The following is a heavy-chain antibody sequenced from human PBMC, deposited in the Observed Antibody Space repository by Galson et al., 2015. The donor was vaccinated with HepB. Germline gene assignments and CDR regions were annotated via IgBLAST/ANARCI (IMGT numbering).Heavy chain of an antibody. V-gene: IGHV3-21*01. Sequence: SLRLSCAASGFTFSSYSMNWVRQAPGKGLEWVSSISSSSSYIYYADSVKGRFTISRDNAKNSLYLQMNSLRAEDTAVYYCARDVVSVAGYDYWGQGTLVTVSS. CDR2: ISSSSSYI. CDR1: GFTFSSYS. CDR3: ARDVVSVAGYDY. D-gene: IGHD6-19*01. J-gene: IGHJ4*02.